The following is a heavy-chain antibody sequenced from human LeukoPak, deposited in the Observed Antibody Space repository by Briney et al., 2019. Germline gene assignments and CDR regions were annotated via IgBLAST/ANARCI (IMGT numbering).Heavy chain of an antibody. D-gene: IGHD1-1*01. CDR2: ISSSSSYI. CDR1: GFIFSSYS. Sequence: GGSLRLSCAASGFIFSSYSMNWVRQAPGKGLEWVSSISSSSSYIYYADSVKGRFTISRDNAKNSLYLQMNSLRAEDTAVYYCARNFGGTTSFCLADYYQHWGQGTLVTVSS. J-gene: IGHJ1*01. CDR3: ARNFGGTTSFCLADYYQH. V-gene: IGHV3-21*01.